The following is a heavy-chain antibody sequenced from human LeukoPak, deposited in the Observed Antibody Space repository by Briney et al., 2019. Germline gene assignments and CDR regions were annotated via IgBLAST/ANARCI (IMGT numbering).Heavy chain of an antibody. J-gene: IGHJ4*02. V-gene: IGHV3-13*01. D-gene: IGHD3-16*01. CDR2: IGTVADT. CDR1: GFNFKNYD. CDR3: ARGWGGHGRSWGALDF. Sequence: GGSLRLSCAASGFNFKNYDFHWVRQVAGKRLEWVAGIGTVADTFYPDSVMGRFTISRENAKNSFYLKMNGLRAGDTAVYYCARGWGGHGRSWGALDFWGQGILVTVSS.